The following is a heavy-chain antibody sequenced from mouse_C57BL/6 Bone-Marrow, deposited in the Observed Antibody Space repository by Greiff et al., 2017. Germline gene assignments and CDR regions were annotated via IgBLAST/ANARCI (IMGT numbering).Heavy chain of an antibody. Sequence: VQLQQSGAELVRPGASVKLSCKASGYTFTDYYINWVKQRPGQGLEWIARIYPGSGNTYYNEKFKGKATLTAEKSSSTAYMQLSSLTSEDSAVYFCARWGCDWFAYWGQGTLVTVSA. V-gene: IGHV1-76*01. J-gene: IGHJ3*01. CDR3: ARWGCDWFAY. CDR1: GYTFTDYY. CDR2: IYPGSGNT.